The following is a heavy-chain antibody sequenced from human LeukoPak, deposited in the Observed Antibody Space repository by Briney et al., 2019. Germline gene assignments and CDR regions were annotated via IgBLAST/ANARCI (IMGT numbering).Heavy chain of an antibody. CDR3: ARLHRVAAEFFDY. J-gene: IGHJ4*02. CDR2: INHSGST. V-gene: IGHV4-34*01. Sequence: SETLSLTCAVYGGSFSGYYWSWIRQPPGKGLEWIGEINHSGSTNYNPSLKSRVTISVDTSKNQFSLKLSSVTAADTAVYYCARLHRVAAEFFDYWGQGTLVTVSS. D-gene: IGHD2-15*01. CDR1: GGSFSGYY.